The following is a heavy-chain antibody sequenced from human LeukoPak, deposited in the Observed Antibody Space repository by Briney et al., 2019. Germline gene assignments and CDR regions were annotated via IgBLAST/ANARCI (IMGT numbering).Heavy chain of an antibody. CDR3: ARGSVPVVAMNAFHI. CDR1: GFTFSSYA. Sequence: GGSLRLSCAASGFTFSSYAMTWVRQAPGKGLEWVSVISGSGGTTDYADSVKGRFTISRNNSRNTLSLQMNSLRAEDTAVYYCARGSVPVVAMNAFHIWGQGTMVTVSS. V-gene: IGHV3-23*01. D-gene: IGHD2-8*02. J-gene: IGHJ3*02. CDR2: ISGSGGTT.